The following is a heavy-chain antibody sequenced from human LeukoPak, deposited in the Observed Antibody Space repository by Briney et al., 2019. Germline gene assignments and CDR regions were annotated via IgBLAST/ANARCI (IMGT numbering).Heavy chain of an antibody. Sequence: SESLSLTCTVFGGSIRSSSYYWSWIRQPAGKGLEWIGRIYTSGSTNYNPSLKSRVTMSVDTSKNQFSLKLSSVTAADTAVYYCARQGEWELLGYFDYWGQGTLVTVSS. CDR2: IYTSGST. CDR1: GGSIRSSSYY. D-gene: IGHD1-26*01. J-gene: IGHJ4*02. CDR3: ARQGEWELLGYFDY. V-gene: IGHV4-61*02.